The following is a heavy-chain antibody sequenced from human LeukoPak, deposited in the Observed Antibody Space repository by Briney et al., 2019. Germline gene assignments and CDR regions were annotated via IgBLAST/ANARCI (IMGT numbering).Heavy chain of an antibody. V-gene: IGHV3-30-3*01. D-gene: IGHD6-19*01. CDR3: ARDLWGAVAGHFDS. CDR1: GFTFSSYA. CDR2: ISYDGSNK. J-gene: IGHJ4*02. Sequence: GRSLRLSCAASGFTFSSYAMHWVRQAPGKGLEWVAVISYDGSNKYYADSGKGRFTISRDNSKNTLYLQMNSLRAEDTAVYYCARDLWGAVAGHFDSWGQGTLVTVSS.